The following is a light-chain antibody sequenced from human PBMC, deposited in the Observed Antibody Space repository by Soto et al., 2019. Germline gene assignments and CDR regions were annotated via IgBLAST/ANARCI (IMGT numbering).Light chain of an antibody. CDR1: QSISSY. CDR3: QQSYSSSVT. V-gene: IGKV1-39*01. Sequence: DIQMTQSPSSLSASVGDRVTITCRASQSISSYLNWYQQKPGKAPKLLIYAASSLESGVPSRFGGSGSGTEFTLTISSLQPEDFATYYCQQSYSSSVTFGQGTRLEIK. CDR2: AAS. J-gene: IGKJ5*01.